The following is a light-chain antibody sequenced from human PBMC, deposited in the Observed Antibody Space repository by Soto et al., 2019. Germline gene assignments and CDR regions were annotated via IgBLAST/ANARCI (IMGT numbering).Light chain of an antibody. CDR3: QQYGTWWT. J-gene: IGKJ1*01. CDR1: QGFSSN. CDR2: GAS. Sequence: EIVMTQSPATLSVSPGERATLSCRASQGFSSNLAWYQQKPGQAPRLLINGASTRATGIPARFSGSGSGTEFTLTISSLQSEDFAVYYCQQYGTWWTFGQGTKVEIK. V-gene: IGKV3-15*01.